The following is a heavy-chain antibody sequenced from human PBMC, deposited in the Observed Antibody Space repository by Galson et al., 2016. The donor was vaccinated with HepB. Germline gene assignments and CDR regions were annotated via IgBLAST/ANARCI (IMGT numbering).Heavy chain of an antibody. D-gene: IGHD1-14*01. CDR3: FIYHFTIINY. CDR2: ISNNGDTT. CDR1: GFSFSDHA. J-gene: IGHJ4*01. V-gene: IGHV3-64D*06. Sequence: SLRLSCAASGFSFSDHAMHWVRQAPGRGLESVASISNNGDTTYYADSVKDRFTISRDNSKSTLFLQMSSLRTEDTAVYSCFIYHFTIINYWGHGTLVTVSS.